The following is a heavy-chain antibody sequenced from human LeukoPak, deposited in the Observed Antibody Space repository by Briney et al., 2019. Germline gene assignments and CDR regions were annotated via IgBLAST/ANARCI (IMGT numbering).Heavy chain of an antibody. CDR1: GGSFSGYY. D-gene: IGHD1-7*01. J-gene: IGHJ5*02. Sequence: SETLSLTCAVYGGSFSGYYWSWIRQPPGKGLEWIGEINHSGSTNYNPSLKSRVTISVDTSKNQFSLKLSSVTAADTAVYYCARVVEAAGTSLGSDWFDPWGQGTLVTVSS. CDR3: ARVVEAAGTSLGSDWFDP. CDR2: INHSGST. V-gene: IGHV4-34*01.